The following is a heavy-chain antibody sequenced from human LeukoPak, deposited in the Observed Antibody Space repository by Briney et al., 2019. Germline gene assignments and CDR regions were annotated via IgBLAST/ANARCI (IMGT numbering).Heavy chain of an antibody. D-gene: IGHD4-17*01. CDR3: ARDLVTATKGFDI. V-gene: IGHV4-59*01. CDR2: ISHIGRT. CDR1: GGSLRPYY. Sequence: SETLSLTCTVSGGSLRPYYWTWIRQPPGTGLEWIGYISHIGRTNYNPSLKSRVTISIDTSKNQFSLKLRSVTAADTAVYYCARDLVTATKGFDIWGQGTMVSVSS. J-gene: IGHJ3*02.